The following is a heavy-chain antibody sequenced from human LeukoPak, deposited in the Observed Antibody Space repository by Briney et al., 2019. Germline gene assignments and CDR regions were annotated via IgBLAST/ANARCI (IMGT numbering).Heavy chain of an antibody. CDR3: ARDTGGGYSCYDC. Sequence: GGSLRLSCAASGFTFSSYWMTSIRQAPGKGLEWVANIKQDGSEKYYVDSVKGRFTISRDNAKNSLYLQMNSLRAEDTAVYYCARDTGGGYSCYDCWGQGTLVTVSP. V-gene: IGHV3-7*01. J-gene: IGHJ4*02. CDR2: IKQDGSEK. D-gene: IGHD5-18*01. CDR1: GFTFSSYW.